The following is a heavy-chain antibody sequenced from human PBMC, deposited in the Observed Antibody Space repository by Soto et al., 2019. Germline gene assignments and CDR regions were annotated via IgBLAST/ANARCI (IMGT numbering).Heavy chain of an antibody. CDR3: ARVTYDVWGGYSDY. J-gene: IGHJ4*02. CDR2: ISGTTGSV. V-gene: IGHV3-48*02. D-gene: IGHD3-3*01. CDR1: GFTFSSYS. Sequence: EVQLVESGGGLVQPGGSLRLSCAASGFTFSSYSMNWVRQAPGKGLEWISYISGTTGSVNHADSVKGRFTISRDNAKNSLYLQKNSLRDEDTAVYYCARVTYDVWGGYSDYWGQGTLVTVSS.